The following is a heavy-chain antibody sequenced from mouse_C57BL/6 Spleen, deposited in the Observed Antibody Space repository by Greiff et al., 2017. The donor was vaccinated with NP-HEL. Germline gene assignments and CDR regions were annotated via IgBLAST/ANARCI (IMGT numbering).Heavy chain of an antibody. CDR2: IYPGDGDT. J-gene: IGHJ4*01. Sequence: VQLQQSGPELVKPGASVKLSCKASGYAFSSSWMNWVKQRPGKGLEWIGRIYPGDGDTNYNGKFKGQATLTADKSSSTAYMQLSSLTSEDSAVYFCARFDYGSYAMDYWGQGTSVTVSS. CDR3: ARFDYGSYAMDY. CDR1: GYAFSSSW. D-gene: IGHD2-4*01. V-gene: IGHV1-82*01.